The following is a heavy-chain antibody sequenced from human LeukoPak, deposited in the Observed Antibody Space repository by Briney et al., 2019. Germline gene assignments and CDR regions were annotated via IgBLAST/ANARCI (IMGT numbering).Heavy chain of an antibody. CDR3: ARASGYTSGWYDDAFDI. V-gene: IGHV3-21*01. D-gene: IGHD6-19*01. CDR1: GFTFSSYS. CDR2: ISSSSYI. Sequence: GGSLRLSCAASGFTFSSYSMNWLRQAPGKGLEWVSSISSSSYIYYADSVKGRFTISRDNAKNSLYLQMNSLRDEDTAVYYCARASGYTSGWYDDAFDIWGQGTMVTVSS. J-gene: IGHJ3*02.